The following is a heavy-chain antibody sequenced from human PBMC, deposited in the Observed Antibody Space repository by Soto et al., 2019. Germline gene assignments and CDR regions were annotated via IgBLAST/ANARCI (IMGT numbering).Heavy chain of an antibody. CDR1: GYTCSNYW. CDR2: IYPGDSDT. CDR3: ARTYSSRRFDAFDI. J-gene: IGHJ3*02. V-gene: IGHV5-51*01. Sequence: PGESLKISCRGSGYTCSNYWIGRVRQMAGKGLEWMGIIYPGDSDTRYSPSFQGQVTTSADKSMTTAYLQWSSLKASDTAMYYWARTYSSRRFDAFDIWGQGTMVTVSS. D-gene: IGHD6-13*01.